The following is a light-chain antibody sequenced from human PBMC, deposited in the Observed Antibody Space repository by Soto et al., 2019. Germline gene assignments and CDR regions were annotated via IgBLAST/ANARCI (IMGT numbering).Light chain of an antibody. Sequence: DIQMTQSPSSLSASVGDRVTITCQAGQDISNYLNWYQQKPGKAPKLLIYDASNLETGVPSRFSGSGSGTDFTFTISSLQPDDFATYYCQHYNSYSEAFGQGTKVDI. J-gene: IGKJ1*01. CDR1: QDISNY. V-gene: IGKV1-33*01. CDR2: DAS. CDR3: QHYNSYSEA.